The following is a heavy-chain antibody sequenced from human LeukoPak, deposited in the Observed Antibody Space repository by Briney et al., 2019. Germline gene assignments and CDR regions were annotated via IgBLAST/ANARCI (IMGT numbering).Heavy chain of an antibody. J-gene: IGHJ4*02. V-gene: IGHV1-18*01. CDR1: GYTFSIYG. Sequence: ASVKVSCKASGYTFSIYGITWVRQAPGQGLEWMGFISADNGNTSYAQKFQGRVTMTTDTSTSTAYMELRSLRADDTAVYYCARRGATVTMFFDYWGQGTLVTVSS. CDR2: ISADNGNT. CDR3: ARRGATVTMFFDY. D-gene: IGHD4-17*01.